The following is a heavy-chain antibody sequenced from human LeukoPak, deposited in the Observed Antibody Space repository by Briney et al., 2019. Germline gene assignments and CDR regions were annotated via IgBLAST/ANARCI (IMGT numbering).Heavy chain of an antibody. CDR1: GGSMDSYY. V-gene: IGHV4-59*12. CDR2: IYYSGST. Sequence: SETLSLTCTVSGGSMDSYYWSWIRQPPGKGLEWIGYIYYSGSTNYIPSLKSRVTISVDTSKNQFSLKLSSVTAADTAVYYCARVRPRYNWNDRGDAFDIWGQGTMVTVSS. D-gene: IGHD1-1*01. CDR3: ARVRPRYNWNDRGDAFDI. J-gene: IGHJ3*02.